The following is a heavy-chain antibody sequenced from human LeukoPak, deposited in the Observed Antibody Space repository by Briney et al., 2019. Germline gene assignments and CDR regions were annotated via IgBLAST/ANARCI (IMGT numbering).Heavy chain of an antibody. J-gene: IGHJ6*03. D-gene: IGHD2-21*01. CDR3: AKALGLYFHMDV. CDR1: GFTFSSYA. V-gene: IGHV3-30*02. Sequence: PGGSLRLSCAASGFTFSSYAMNWVRQAPGKGLEWVAFIQYDGSNKYYGDYVKGRFTISRDNSKNTLYLQMNSLRAEDTAVYYCAKALGLYFHMDVWGKGTTVTVSS. CDR2: IQYDGSNK.